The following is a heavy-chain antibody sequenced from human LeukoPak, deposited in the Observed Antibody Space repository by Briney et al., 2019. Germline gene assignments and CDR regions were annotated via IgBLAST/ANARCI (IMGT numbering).Heavy chain of an antibody. CDR2: ISYDGSNK. CDR1: GFTFSSYA. Sequence: GRSLRLSCAASGFTFSSYAMHWVRQAPGKGLEGVAVISYDGSNKYYADSVKGRFTISRDNSKNTLYLQMNSLRAEDTAVYYCAREGGTYDAFDIWGQGTMVTVSS. CDR3: AREGGTYDAFDI. V-gene: IGHV3-30-3*01. D-gene: IGHD3-16*01. J-gene: IGHJ3*02.